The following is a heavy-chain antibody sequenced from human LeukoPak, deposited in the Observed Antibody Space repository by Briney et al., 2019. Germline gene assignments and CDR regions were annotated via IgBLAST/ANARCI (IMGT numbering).Heavy chain of an antibody. Sequence: GGSLRLSCAASGFTFSSYSMNWVRQAPGKGLEWVSYISSSSSTIYYADSVKGRFTISRDNAKNSLYLQMNSLRAEDTAVYYCARVLSYYGSEHYYGMDVWGQGTTVTVS. J-gene: IGHJ6*02. V-gene: IGHV3-48*04. CDR3: ARVLSYYGSEHYYGMDV. D-gene: IGHD3-10*01. CDR1: GFTFSSYS. CDR2: ISSSSSTI.